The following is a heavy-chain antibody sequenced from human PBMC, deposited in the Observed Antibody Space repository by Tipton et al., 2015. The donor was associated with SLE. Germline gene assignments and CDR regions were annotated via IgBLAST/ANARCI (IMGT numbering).Heavy chain of an antibody. CDR2: IHSSGST. D-gene: IGHD4-17*01. CDR1: GGSISGYY. Sequence: TLSLTCTVSGGSISGYYWSWIRQPPGKGLEWIAYIHSSGSTNYNPSLKSRVTISVDTSKNQFSLKMTSMTAADTAVYFCARGSVQGLTVTAYFDYWGQGTLVTVSS. J-gene: IGHJ4*02. CDR3: ARGSVQGLTVTAYFDY. V-gene: IGHV4-59*01.